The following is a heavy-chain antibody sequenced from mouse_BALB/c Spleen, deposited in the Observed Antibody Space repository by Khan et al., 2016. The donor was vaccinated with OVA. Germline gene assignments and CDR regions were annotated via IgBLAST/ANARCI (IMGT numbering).Heavy chain of an antibody. CDR2: IYFSGSI. V-gene: IGHV3-1*02. D-gene: IGHD2-1*01. J-gene: IGHJ4*01. Sequence: EVQLQESGPDLVKPSQSLSLTCTVTGYSITSGYSWPWIRQFPGNKLEWITYIYFSGSINYNPSLKSRISVTCATSKNQFFLQLYSLTTEDTATYYSGSDRNHTDYWGQGTTVTSST. CDR3: GSDRNHTDY. CDR1: GYSITSGYS.